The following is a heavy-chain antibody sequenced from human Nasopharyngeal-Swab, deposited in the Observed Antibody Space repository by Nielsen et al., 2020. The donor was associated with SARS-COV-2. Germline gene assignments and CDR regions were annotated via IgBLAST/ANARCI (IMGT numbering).Heavy chain of an antibody. Sequence: WIRQPPGKGLEWVAVIWYDGSNKYYVDSVKGRFTISRDNSKNTLYLQMNSLRAEDTAVYYCARDWMMGTWGYYYGMDVWGQGTTVTVSS. CDR3: ARDWMMGTWGYYYGMDV. V-gene: IGHV3-33*01. CDR2: IWYDGSNK. D-gene: IGHD1-1*01. J-gene: IGHJ6*02.